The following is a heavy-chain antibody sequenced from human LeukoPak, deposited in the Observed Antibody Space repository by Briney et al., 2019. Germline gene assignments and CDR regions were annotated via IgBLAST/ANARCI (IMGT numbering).Heavy chain of an antibody. Sequence: SQTLSLTCAISGDSVSSNTAAWNWIRQSPSRGLEWLGRTYYRSKWYNDYAVSVKSRITINPDTSKNQFSLQLNSVTPEDTAVYYCAREGAATFNSYYGMDVWGQGTTVTVSS. CDR1: GDSVSSNTAA. D-gene: IGHD2-15*01. CDR3: AREGAATFNSYYGMDV. J-gene: IGHJ6*02. CDR2: TYYRSKWYN. V-gene: IGHV6-1*01.